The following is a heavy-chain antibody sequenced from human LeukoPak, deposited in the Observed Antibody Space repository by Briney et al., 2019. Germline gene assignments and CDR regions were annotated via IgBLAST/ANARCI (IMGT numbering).Heavy chain of an antibody. CDR2: ISGSGGST. Sequence: PGGSLRLSCAASGFTFSSYAMSWVRRAPGKGLEWVSAISGSGGSTYYADSVKGRFTISRDNSKNTLYLQMNSLRAQDTAVYYCAKDPPNYSSGWSLDYWGQGTLVTVSS. CDR3: AKDPPNYSSGWSLDY. CDR1: GFTFSSYA. V-gene: IGHV3-23*01. D-gene: IGHD6-19*01. J-gene: IGHJ4*02.